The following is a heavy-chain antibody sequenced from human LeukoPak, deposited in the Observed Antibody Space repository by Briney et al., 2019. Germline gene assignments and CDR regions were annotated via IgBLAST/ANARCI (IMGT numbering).Heavy chain of an antibody. J-gene: IGHJ4*02. CDR2: ISAYNGNT. Sequence: GASVKVSCKASGYTFTSYDINWVRQATGQGLEWMGWISAYNGNTNYAQKFQGRVTMTTDTSTSTAYMELRSLRSDDTAVYYCARESLRYYDFWSGYDYWGQGTLVTASS. D-gene: IGHD3-3*01. CDR3: ARESLRYYDFWSGYDY. CDR1: GYTFTSYD. V-gene: IGHV1-18*01.